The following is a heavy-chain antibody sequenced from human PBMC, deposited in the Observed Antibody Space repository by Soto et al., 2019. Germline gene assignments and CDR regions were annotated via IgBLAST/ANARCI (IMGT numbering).Heavy chain of an antibody. V-gene: IGHV3-20*04. CDR3: AKAMIVVVITRAFDY. Sequence: GGSLRLSCAASGFIFTDFGMSWVRRAPGKGLEWVSSINWNGDTAGYADSVKGRFTISRDSAKNSLYLQMNSLRAEDTAVYYCAKAMIVVVITRAFDYWGQGTLVTVSS. J-gene: IGHJ4*02. CDR1: GFIFTDFG. D-gene: IGHD3-22*01. CDR2: INWNGDTA.